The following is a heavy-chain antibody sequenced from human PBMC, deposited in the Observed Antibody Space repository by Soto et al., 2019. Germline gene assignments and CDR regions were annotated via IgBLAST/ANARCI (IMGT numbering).Heavy chain of an antibody. CDR2: IYYSGIA. Sequence: SETLSLTCTVSGVSISNSSYYWGWIRRPPGKGLEWIGTIYYSGIAYYNPSLKSRVTISVDTSKNQFSLKLTSVTAADTAVYYCARHGSNWGQGTLVTVSS. J-gene: IGHJ4*02. V-gene: IGHV4-39*01. CDR1: GVSISNSSYY. CDR3: ARHGSN.